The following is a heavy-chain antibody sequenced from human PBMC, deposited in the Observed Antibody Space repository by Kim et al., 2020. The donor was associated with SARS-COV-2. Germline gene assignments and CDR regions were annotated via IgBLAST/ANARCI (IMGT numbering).Heavy chain of an antibody. CDR3: ASPDTAMVSDYYYYGMDV. J-gene: IGHJ6*02. CDR2: IDPSDSYT. CDR1: GYSFTSYW. D-gene: IGHD5-18*01. Sequence: GESLKISCKGSGYSFTSYWISWVRQMPGKGLEWMGRIDPSDSYTNYSPSFQGHVTISADKSISTAYLQWSSLKASDTAMYYCASPDTAMVSDYYYYGMDVCGQGTTVTVSS. V-gene: IGHV5-10-1*01.